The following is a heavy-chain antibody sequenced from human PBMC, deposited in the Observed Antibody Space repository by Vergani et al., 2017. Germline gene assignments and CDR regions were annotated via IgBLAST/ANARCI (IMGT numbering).Heavy chain of an antibody. CDR3: ARNCPDGDAPGDCSSTSCHLEY. CDR1: GFTVSSNY. V-gene: IGHV3-66*02. D-gene: IGHD2-2*01. CDR2: IYSGGST. Sequence: EVQLVESGGGLVQPGGSLRLSCAASGFTVSSNYMSWVRQAPGKGLEWVSVIYSGGSTYYAESVKGRFTISRDNAKNTLYLQMTSMRAEDTAVDYYARNCPDGDAPGDCSSTSCHLEYWGQGTLVTVSS. J-gene: IGHJ4*02.